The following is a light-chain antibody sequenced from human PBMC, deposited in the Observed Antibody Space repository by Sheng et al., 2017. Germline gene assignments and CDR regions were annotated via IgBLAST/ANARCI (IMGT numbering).Light chain of an antibody. Sequence: PGERATLSCRASQSVSSSYLAWYQQKPGQAPRLLIYGASSRATGIPDRFSGSGSGTDFTLTISRLEPEDFATYYCQQYGTSPKLTFGRRDRRWRIK. CDR2: GAS. CDR3: QQYGTSPKLT. J-gene: IGKJ4*01. V-gene: IGKV3-20*01. CDR1: QSVSSSY.